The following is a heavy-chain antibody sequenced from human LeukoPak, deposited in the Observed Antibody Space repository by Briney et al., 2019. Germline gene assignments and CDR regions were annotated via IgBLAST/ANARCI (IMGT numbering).Heavy chain of an antibody. CDR1: GFTFDDYA. Sequence: GGSLRLSCAASGFTFDDYAMHWVRQAPGKGLEWVSLISGDGGSTCYADSVKGRFTISRDNSKNSLYLQMNSLRTEDTALYCCARTTYYYDSSGYLLWGQGALVTVSS. CDR3: ARTTYYYDSSGYLL. CDR2: ISGDGGST. V-gene: IGHV3-43*02. J-gene: IGHJ4*02. D-gene: IGHD3-22*01.